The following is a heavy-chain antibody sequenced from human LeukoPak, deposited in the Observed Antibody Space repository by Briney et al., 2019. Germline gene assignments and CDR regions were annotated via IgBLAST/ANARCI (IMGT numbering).Heavy chain of an antibody. Sequence: GGSLRLSCAASGFTFTTYSMNWVRQAPGKGLEWISYIRSRDSLISYADSVKGRFTISRDNSKNTLYLQMNSLRAEDTAVYYCARGPYYYDSSGYLSRYWGQGTLVTVSS. CDR3: ARGPYYYDSSGYLSRY. CDR1: GFTFTTYS. D-gene: IGHD3-22*01. CDR2: IRSRDSLI. V-gene: IGHV3-48*01. J-gene: IGHJ4*02.